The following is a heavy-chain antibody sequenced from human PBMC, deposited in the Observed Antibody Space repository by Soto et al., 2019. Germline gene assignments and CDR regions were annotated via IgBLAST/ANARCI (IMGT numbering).Heavy chain of an antibody. CDR1: GGSISSSSYY. V-gene: IGHV4-39*07. Sequence: SETLSLTCTVSGGSISSSSYYWGWIRQPPGKGLEWIGSIYYSGSTYYNPSLKSRVTISVDTSKNQFSLKLSSVTAADTAVYYCARAQTGYFDWSYDYWGQGTLVTVSS. J-gene: IGHJ4*02. D-gene: IGHD3-9*01. CDR3: ARAQTGYFDWSYDY. CDR2: IYYSGST.